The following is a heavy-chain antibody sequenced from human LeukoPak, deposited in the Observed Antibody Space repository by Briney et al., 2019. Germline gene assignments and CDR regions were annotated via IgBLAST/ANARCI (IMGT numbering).Heavy chain of an antibody. CDR3: AFRDGYNGYFDY. CDR1: GGTFSSYA. CDR2: IIPIFGTA. V-gene: IGHV1-69*13. J-gene: IGHJ4*02. D-gene: IGHD5-24*01. Sequence: SVKVSFKASGGTFSSYAISWVRQAPGQGLEWMGGIIPIFGTANYAQKFQGRVTITADESTSTAYMELSSLRSEDTAVYYCAFRDGYNGYFDYWGQGTLVTVSS.